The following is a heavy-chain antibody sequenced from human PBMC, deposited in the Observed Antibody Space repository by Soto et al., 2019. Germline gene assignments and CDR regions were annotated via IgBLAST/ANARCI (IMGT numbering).Heavy chain of an antibody. CDR1: GYSFTSYW. CDR2: IYPSDSDT. D-gene: IGHD3-22*01. CDR3: ARSSGSYFSI. V-gene: IGHV5-51*01. Sequence: GESLKISGKGSGYSFTSYWIGWVRQMPGEGLEWMGIIYPSDSDTRYSPSFQGQVTISADKSISTAYLQWGSLKASDTAMYYCARSSGSYFSIWGQGTLVTVSS. J-gene: IGHJ4*02.